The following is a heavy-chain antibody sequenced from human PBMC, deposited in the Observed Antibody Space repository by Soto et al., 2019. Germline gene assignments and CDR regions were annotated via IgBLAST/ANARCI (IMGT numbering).Heavy chain of an antibody. CDR2: IYYSGIT. D-gene: IGHD6-13*01. Sequence: SETLSVACTVSVGSISISSYYWGWIRQPPGKGLEWIGSIYYSGITYYNPSLKSRVTISVDTSKNQFSLKLSSVTAADTAVYYCARQYKQQLVRFWGQGTMVTVSS. CDR1: VGSISISSYY. J-gene: IGHJ4*02. V-gene: IGHV4-39*01. CDR3: ARQYKQQLVRF.